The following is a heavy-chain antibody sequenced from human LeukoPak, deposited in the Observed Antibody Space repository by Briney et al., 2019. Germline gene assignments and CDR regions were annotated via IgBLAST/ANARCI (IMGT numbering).Heavy chain of an antibody. J-gene: IGHJ4*02. CDR3: ARTYYDSSGYHPIDY. CDR1: GGSISSGSYY. V-gene: IGHV4-61*02. Sequence: SETLSLTCIVSGGSISSGSYYWSWIRQPAGKGLEWIGRIYTSGSTNYNPSLKSRVTISVDTSKNQFSLKLSSVTAADTAVYYCARTYYDSSGYHPIDYWGQGTLVTVSS. D-gene: IGHD3-22*01. CDR2: IYTSGST.